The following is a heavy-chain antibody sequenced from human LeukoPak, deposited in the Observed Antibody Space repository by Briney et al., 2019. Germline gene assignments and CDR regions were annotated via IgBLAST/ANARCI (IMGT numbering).Heavy chain of an antibody. CDR1: GYIFITYY. J-gene: IGHJ4*02. CDR2: INPSDGST. V-gene: IGHV1-46*01. CDR3: ARDVAREFVY. Sequence: ASVKVSCKASGYIFITYYLHWVRQAPGQGLEWMGVINPSDGSTNYAQKFQGRVTMTRDTSTRTVYMQLSSLRSDDTAVYYCARDVAREFVYWGQGTLVTVSS.